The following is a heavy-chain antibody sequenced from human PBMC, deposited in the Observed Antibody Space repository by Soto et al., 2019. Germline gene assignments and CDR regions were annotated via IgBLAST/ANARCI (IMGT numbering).Heavy chain of an antibody. V-gene: IGHV4-4*07. D-gene: IGHD3-10*01. CDR1: GGSINSYW. Sequence: QVQLQESGPGLVKPSETLSLTCSVSGGSINSYWWSWIRQPAGKGLEWIGRVYSSRTTDYNPSLNSRATLSVETSKNQFSLKLSSVTAADTAVYYCARDIGSYAYGEGYWGQGIQVTVSS. CDR3: ARDIGSYAYGEGY. J-gene: IGHJ4*02. CDR2: VYSSRTT.